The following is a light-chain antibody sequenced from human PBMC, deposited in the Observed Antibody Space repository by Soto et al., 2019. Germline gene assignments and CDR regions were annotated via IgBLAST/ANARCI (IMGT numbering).Light chain of an antibody. CDR3: QQYDSYPYN. J-gene: IGKJ2*01. CDR2: KAS. Sequence: DIQMTQSPSTLSASVGDRVTITCRASPSINNWLAWYQQKPGKAPTLLIYKASLLESGVPSRFSGSGSGTEFTLTISSLQPDDFATYYCQQYDSYPYNFAQGTKL. V-gene: IGKV1-5*03. CDR1: PSINNW.